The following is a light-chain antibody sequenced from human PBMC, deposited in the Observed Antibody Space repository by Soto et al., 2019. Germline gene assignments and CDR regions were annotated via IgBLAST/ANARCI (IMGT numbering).Light chain of an antibody. CDR3: QQYYSMPYT. J-gene: IGKJ2*01. CDR2: WAS. Sequence: DIVMTQSPDSLAVSLGERATINCTSSRSILYSSNTKNYLAWYQQKPGQPPKLLIYWASTRESGVPDRLSGSGSGTDFTLTISSLQAEDVAVYYCQQYYSMPYTLGQGTKLEIK. V-gene: IGKV4-1*01. CDR1: RSILYSSNTKNY.